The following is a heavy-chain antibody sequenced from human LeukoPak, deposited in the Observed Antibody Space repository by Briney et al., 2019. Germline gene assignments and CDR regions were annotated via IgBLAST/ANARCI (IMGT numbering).Heavy chain of an antibody. Sequence: GGSLRLSCAASGFTFSSYNMNWVRQAPGKGLEWVSSISRSGSYIYYADSVKGRFTISRDNAKNSLFLQMNSLRAEDTAVFYCARDCGSHDAFDIWGQGTVVTVSS. CDR2: ISRSGSYI. CDR1: GFTFSSYN. J-gene: IGHJ3*02. D-gene: IGHD1-26*01. CDR3: ARDCGSHDAFDI. V-gene: IGHV3-21*01.